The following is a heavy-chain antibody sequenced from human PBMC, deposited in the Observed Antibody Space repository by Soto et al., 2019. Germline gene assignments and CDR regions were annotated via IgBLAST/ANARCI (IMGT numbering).Heavy chain of an antibody. CDR3: ARAYGAYGVIDS. J-gene: IGHJ4*02. Sequence: QVQLQQWGAGLLKPSETLSLTCAVYGGSFSGYYWSWIRQPPGKGLEWIGEINHSGSTNYNPSLKSRVTISVDTSKNQFPLKLSSVTAADTAVYYCARAYGAYGVIDSWGQGTLVTVSS. V-gene: IGHV4-34*01. D-gene: IGHD3-10*01. CDR2: INHSGST. CDR1: GGSFSGYY.